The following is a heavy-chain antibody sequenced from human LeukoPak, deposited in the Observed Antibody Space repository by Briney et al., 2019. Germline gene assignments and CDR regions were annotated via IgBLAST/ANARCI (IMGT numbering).Heavy chain of an antibody. CDR2: INPNSGGT. Sequence: GASVKVSCKASGYTFTGYYMHWVRQAPGQGLEWMGWINPNSGGTNYAQKFQGRVTMTRDTSISTAYMELSRLRSDDTAVYYCARDRVLLWFGELPQPFDYWGQGTLVTVSP. CDR1: GYTFTGYY. J-gene: IGHJ4*02. V-gene: IGHV1-2*02. D-gene: IGHD3-10*01. CDR3: ARDRVLLWFGELPQPFDY.